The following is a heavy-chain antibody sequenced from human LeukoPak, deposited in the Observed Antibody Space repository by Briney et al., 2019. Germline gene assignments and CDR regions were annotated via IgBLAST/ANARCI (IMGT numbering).Heavy chain of an antibody. CDR2: IYYSGST. CDR3: ARDQTDEEDYYYGMDV. J-gene: IGHJ6*02. V-gene: IGHV4-39*07. CDR1: GGSISSSSYY. Sequence: PSETLSLTCTVSGGSISSSSYYWGWIRQPPGKGLEWIGSIYYSGSTYYNPSLKSRVTISVDTSKNQFSLKLSSVTAADTAVYYCARDQTDEEDYYYGMDVWGQGTTVTVSS.